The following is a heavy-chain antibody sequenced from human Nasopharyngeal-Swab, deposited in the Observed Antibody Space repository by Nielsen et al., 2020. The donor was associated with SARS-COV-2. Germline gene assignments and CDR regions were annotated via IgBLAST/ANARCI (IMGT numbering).Heavy chain of an antibody. CDR1: GFTFSIYG. CDR2: IRYDGGDK. D-gene: IGHD5-18*01. CDR3: AKDGNSLIFDY. Sequence: GESLKISCAASGFTFSIYGMHWVRQSPGKGLEWVTFIRYDGGDKSYADSVKGRFTISRDNSKNTLYLQMSSLRGEDTAVYYCAKDGNSLIFDYWGQGTLVTVSS. J-gene: IGHJ4*02. V-gene: IGHV3-30*02.